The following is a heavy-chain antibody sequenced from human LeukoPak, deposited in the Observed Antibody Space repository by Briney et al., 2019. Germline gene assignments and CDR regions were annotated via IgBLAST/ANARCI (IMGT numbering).Heavy chain of an antibody. J-gene: IGHJ4*02. V-gene: IGHV4-34*01. CDR1: GGSFSGYY. CDR3: ARGWYSSDFDY. CDR2: IHHSGST. D-gene: IGHD5-18*01. Sequence: SETLSLTCAVFGGSFSGYYWNWIRQSPGKGLEWIGEIHHSGSTNYNPSLKSRVTISIDTSKNQFSLKLSSVTAADTAVYYCARGWYSSDFDYWGQGTLVTVSS.